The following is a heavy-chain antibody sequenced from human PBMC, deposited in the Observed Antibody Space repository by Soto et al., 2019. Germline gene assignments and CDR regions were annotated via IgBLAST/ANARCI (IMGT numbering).Heavy chain of an antibody. D-gene: IGHD5-12*01. V-gene: IGHV1-69*12. J-gene: IGHJ4*02. CDR3: ARGTLSRDGYNVDYFDY. Sequence: QVQLVQSGAEVKKPGSSVKVSCKASGGTFSSYAISWVRQAPGQGLEWMGGIIPIFGTANYAQKFQGRVTVAADESTSTAYMELSSLRSEDTAVYYCARGTLSRDGYNVDYFDYWGQGTLVTVSS. CDR1: GGTFSSYA. CDR2: IIPIFGTA.